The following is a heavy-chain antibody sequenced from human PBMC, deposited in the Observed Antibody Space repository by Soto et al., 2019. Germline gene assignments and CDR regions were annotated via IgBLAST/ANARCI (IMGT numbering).Heavy chain of an antibody. V-gene: IGHV3-30*18. CDR3: AKGRGSSSQNYYYYGMEV. CDR1: GFTFSSYG. Sequence: PGGSLRLSCAASGFTFSSYGMHWVRQAPGKGLEWVAVISYDGSNKYYADSVKGRFTISRDNSKNTLYLQMNSLRAEDTAVYYCAKGRGSSSQNYYYYGMEVWGQGTTVTVSS. CDR2: ISYDGSNK. J-gene: IGHJ6*02. D-gene: IGHD6-6*01.